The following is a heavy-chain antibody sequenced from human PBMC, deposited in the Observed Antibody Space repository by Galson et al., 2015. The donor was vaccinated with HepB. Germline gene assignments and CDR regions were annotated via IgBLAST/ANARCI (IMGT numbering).Heavy chain of an antibody. D-gene: IGHD3-10*01. CDR3: ASVEITLGRGGLRTRSYFGY. CDR2: ISSSSSYI. Sequence: SLRLSCAASGITFSTYSMNWVRQAPGKGLEWVSSISSSSSYIYYADSVKGRFTISRGNAKRSLYLQMNSLRAEDTAVYFCASVEITLGRGGLRTRSYFGYWGQGTLVTVSS. J-gene: IGHJ4*02. CDR1: GITFSTYS. V-gene: IGHV3-21*01.